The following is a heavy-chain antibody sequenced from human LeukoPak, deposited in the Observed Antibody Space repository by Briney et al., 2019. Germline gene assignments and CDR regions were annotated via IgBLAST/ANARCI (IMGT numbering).Heavy chain of an antibody. D-gene: IGHD3-22*01. J-gene: IGHJ4*02. CDR3: AKDGYYYDSSGYYSDY. Sequence: GGSLRLSCAASGFTFSSYAMSWVRQAAGKGLEWVSAISGSGGSTYHADSVKGRFTLSRDNSKNTLYLQMNSLRAEDTAVYYCAKDGYYYDSSGYYSDYWGQGTLVTVSS. CDR1: GFTFSSYA. CDR2: ISGSGGST. V-gene: IGHV3-23*01.